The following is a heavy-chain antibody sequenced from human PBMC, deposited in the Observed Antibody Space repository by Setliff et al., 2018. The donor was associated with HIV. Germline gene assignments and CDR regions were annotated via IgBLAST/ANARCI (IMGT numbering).Heavy chain of an antibody. CDR1: GASISSGGYY. CDR3: ARLRITMIMMLNYFDY. D-gene: IGHD3-22*01. Sequence: SETLSLTCTVSGASISSGGYYWSWIRQHPGMGLEWIGEVNRGRRTNYNSSLKSRVTISIDTSKNQFSLRLTSVTAADTAVYFCARLRITMIMMLNYFDYWGQGTLVTVSS. V-gene: IGHV4-39*07. CDR2: VNRGRRT. J-gene: IGHJ4*02.